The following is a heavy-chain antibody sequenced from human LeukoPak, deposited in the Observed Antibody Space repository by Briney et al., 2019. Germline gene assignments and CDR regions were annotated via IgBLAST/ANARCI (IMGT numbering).Heavy chain of an antibody. CDR1: GGSVSSGSYY. V-gene: IGHV4-61*01. D-gene: IGHD6-13*01. CDR3: ARVTAGGSAY. Sequence: SETLSLTCTVSGGSVSSGSYYWSWIRQPPGKGLEWIAYIYYSGSTNYDPSLKSRVTISVDTSKNQFSLKLSSVTAADTAVYYCARVTAGGSAYWGQGTLVTVSS. CDR2: IYYSGST. J-gene: IGHJ4*02.